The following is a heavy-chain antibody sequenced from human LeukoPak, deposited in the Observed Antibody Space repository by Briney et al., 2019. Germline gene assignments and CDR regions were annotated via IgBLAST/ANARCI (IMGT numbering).Heavy chain of an antibody. CDR1: GFTFNSYA. D-gene: IGHD6-19*01. CDR3: GKATTGYSSGRYPGWPVDY. CDR2: IFGSGGSA. V-gene: IGHV3-23*01. J-gene: IGHJ4*02. Sequence: GGSLRLSCAASGFTFNSYAMYWVRQAPGKGLEWVSGIFGSGGSAHYADSVKGRFTISRDNSKNTVYLQMDSLRVEDTAVYYCGKATTGYSSGRYPGWPVDYWGQGTLVTVSS.